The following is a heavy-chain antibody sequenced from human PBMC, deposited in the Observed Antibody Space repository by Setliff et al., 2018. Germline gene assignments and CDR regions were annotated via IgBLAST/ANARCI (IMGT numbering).Heavy chain of an antibody. Sequence: SETLSLTCTVSGYSISNDYFWDWIRQPPGKGLEWIGSIYHSGSTSYYPSLKSRVTISVDTSKNQFSLNLNSVTAADTAVYYCAKHRSYFDYWGQGTLVTVST. J-gene: IGHJ4*02. CDR3: AKHRSYFDY. V-gene: IGHV4-38-2*02. CDR2: IYHSGST. CDR1: GYSISNDYF.